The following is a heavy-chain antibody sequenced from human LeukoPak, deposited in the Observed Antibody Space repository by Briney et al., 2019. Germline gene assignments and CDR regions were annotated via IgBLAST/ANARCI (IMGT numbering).Heavy chain of an antibody. CDR1: GYTFTSYD. J-gene: IGHJ4*02. Sequence: ASVKVSCKASGYTFTSYDINWVRQATGQGPEWMGWMNPNSGNTAYAQKFQGRVTITRNTSISTAYMELSSLRSEDTAVYYCATSSGDDFWSGYINYWGQGTLVTVSS. CDR3: ATSSGDDFWSGYINY. CDR2: MNPNSGNT. V-gene: IGHV1-8*01. D-gene: IGHD3-3*01.